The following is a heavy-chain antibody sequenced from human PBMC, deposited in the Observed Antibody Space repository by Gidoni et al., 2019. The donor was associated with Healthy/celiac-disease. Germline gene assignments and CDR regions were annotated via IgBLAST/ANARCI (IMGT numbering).Heavy chain of an antibody. CDR1: GFTFSSYA. CDR3: AKDIAQWELLEPGFDY. V-gene: IGHV3-23*01. Sequence: AASGFTFSSYAMSWVRQAPGKGLEWVSAISGSGGSTYYADSVKGRFTISRDNSKNTLYLQMNSLRAEDTAVYYCAKDIAQWELLEPGFDYWGQGTLVTVSS. CDR2: ISGSGGST. J-gene: IGHJ4*02. D-gene: IGHD1-26*01.